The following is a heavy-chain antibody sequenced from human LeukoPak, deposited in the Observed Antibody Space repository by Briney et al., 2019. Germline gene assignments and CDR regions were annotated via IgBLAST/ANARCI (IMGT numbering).Heavy chain of an antibody. J-gene: IGHJ4*02. D-gene: IGHD6-19*01. CDR1: GFTFSSYD. CDR3: ARDYYGSGWYGDY. V-gene: IGHV3-48*03. CDR2: MSSSGTTI. Sequence: GGSLRLSCAASGFTFSSYDMNWVRQAPGKGLEWVSYMSSSGTTIYYADSVKGRFTISRDNAKNSQFLQMNSLRAEDTAVYYCARDYYGSGWYGDYWGQGTLVTVSS.